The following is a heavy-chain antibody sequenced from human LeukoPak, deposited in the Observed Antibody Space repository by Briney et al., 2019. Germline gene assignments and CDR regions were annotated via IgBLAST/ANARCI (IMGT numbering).Heavy chain of an antibody. CDR3: ARVHDYGDYEVT. Sequence: PSETLSLTCTVSGGSISSSSYYWGWIRQPPGKGLEWIGSIYYSGSTYYNPSLKSRVTISVDTSKNQFSLKLSSVTAADTAVYYCARVHDYGDYEVTWGQGTLVTVSP. V-gene: IGHV4-39*07. CDR2: IYYSGST. CDR1: GGSISSSSYY. J-gene: IGHJ4*02. D-gene: IGHD4-17*01.